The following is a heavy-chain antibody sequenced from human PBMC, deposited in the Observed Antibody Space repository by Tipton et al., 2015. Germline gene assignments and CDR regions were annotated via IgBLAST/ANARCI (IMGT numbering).Heavy chain of an antibody. Sequence: TLSLTCAVYGGSFSGYYWSWIRQPPGKGLEWIGEINHSGSTNYNPSLKSRVTISLDTSKNQFSLKLNSVTAADTAVYYCARARGRHGGLFDSWGQGILVTVSS. CDR1: GGSFSGYY. CDR2: INHSGST. D-gene: IGHD4-23*01. V-gene: IGHV4-34*01. CDR3: ARARGRHGGLFDS. J-gene: IGHJ4*02.